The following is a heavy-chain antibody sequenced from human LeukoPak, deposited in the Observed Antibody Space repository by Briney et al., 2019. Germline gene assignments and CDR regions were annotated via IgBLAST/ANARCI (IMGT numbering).Heavy chain of an antibody. D-gene: IGHD4-17*01. CDR1: GGSISSYY. Sequence: MASQTLSLACTVSGGSISSYYWSWIRQPPGKGLEWIGYIYYSGSTNYNPSLKSRVTISVDTSKNQFSLKLSSVTAADTAVYYCAREVGDYYAFDIWGQGTMVTVSS. CDR2: IYYSGST. J-gene: IGHJ3*02. V-gene: IGHV4-59*01. CDR3: AREVGDYYAFDI.